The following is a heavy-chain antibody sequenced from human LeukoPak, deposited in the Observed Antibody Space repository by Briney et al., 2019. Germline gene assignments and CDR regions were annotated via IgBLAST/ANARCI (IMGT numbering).Heavy chain of an antibody. V-gene: IGHV3-74*01. CDR1: GFTFSSYW. CDR2: INSDGSST. Sequence: PGGSLRLSCAASGFTFSSYWMHWVRQAPGKGLVWVSRINSDGSSTSYADSVKGRFTISRDNAKNTLYLQMNSRRAEDTAVYYCARETIGVANFDYWGQGTLVTVSS. J-gene: IGHJ4*02. D-gene: IGHD3-3*01. CDR3: ARETIGVANFDY.